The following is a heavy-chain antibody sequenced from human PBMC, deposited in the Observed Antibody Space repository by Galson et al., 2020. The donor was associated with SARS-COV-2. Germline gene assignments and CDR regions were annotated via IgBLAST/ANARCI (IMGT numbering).Heavy chain of an antibody. CDR2: INQSGRT. D-gene: IGHD3-16*01. CDR1: GGSFSNYY. J-gene: IGHJ6*03. CDR3: ARGHRGVVPSPILGLGPLYSFDYRDV. Sequence: SETLSLTCAVFGGSFSNYYWSWIRQPPGKGLEWIGEINQSGRTNYSPSLKSRLTISLDTSKNQFSLKLRSVTAADTAVYYCARGHRGVVPSPILGLGPLYSFDYRDVWARGAT. V-gene: IGHV4-34*01.